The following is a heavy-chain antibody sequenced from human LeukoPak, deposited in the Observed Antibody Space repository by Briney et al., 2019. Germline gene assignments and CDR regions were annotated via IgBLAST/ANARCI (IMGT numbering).Heavy chain of an antibody. J-gene: IGHJ4*02. D-gene: IGHD3-9*01. CDR2: ISYDGSDK. V-gene: IGHV3-30*04. CDR3: ARGAYYNILTGYRGEILGFDY. Sequence: QSGGSLRLSCAASGFTFSSYAMHWVRQAPGKGLEWVAVISYDGSDKYYADSVKGRFTISRDNSKNTLYLQMNSLRAEDTAVYYCARGAYYNILTGYRGEILGFDYWGQGTLVTVSS. CDR1: GFTFSSYA.